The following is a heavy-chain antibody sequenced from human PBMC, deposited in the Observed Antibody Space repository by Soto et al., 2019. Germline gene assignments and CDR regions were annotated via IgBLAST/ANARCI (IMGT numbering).Heavy chain of an antibody. CDR2: INHSGST. CDR3: ARDNITRLFEH. Sequence: PSETLSLTCAVYGGSFSGYYWTWIRQPPGTGLEWIGEINHSGSTNYNPSLKSRVTISVDTSKNQFSLKLTSVTAADTAVYYCARDNITRLFEHWGPGTLATDPS. J-gene: IGHJ4*01. D-gene: IGHD3-10*01. CDR1: GGSFSGYY. V-gene: IGHV4-34*01.